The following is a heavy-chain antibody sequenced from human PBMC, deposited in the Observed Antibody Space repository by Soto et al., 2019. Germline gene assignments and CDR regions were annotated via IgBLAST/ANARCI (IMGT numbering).Heavy chain of an antibody. CDR3: AKVIAARDYYYYGMDV. V-gene: IGHV3-30*18. Sequence: GGSLRLSCAASGFTFSSYGMHWVRQAPGKGLEWVAVISYDGSNKYYADSVKGRFTISRDNSKNTLYLQMNSLRAEDTAVYYCAKVIAARDYYYYGMDVWGQGTTVTVSS. CDR2: ISYDGSNK. CDR1: GFTFSSYG. J-gene: IGHJ6*02. D-gene: IGHD6-6*01.